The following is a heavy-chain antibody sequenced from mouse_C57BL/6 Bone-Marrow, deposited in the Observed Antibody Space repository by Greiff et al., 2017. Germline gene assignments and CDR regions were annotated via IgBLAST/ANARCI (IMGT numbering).Heavy chain of an antibody. CDR1: GFTFSDYG. Sequence: EVKVEESGGGLVKPGGSLKLSCAASGFTFSDYGMHWVRQAPEKGLEWVAYISSGSSTIYYADTVKGRFTISRDNAKNTLFLQMTSLRSEDTAMYYCARVDYWGQGTTFTVSS. CDR3: ARVDY. CDR2: ISSGSSTI. J-gene: IGHJ2*01. V-gene: IGHV5-17*01.